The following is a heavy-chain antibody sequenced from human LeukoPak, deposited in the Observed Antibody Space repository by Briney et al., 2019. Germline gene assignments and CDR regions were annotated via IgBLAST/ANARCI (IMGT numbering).Heavy chain of an antibody. V-gene: IGHV3-53*01. Sequence: GGSLRLSCAASGFTVSSNYMSWVRQAPGKGPEWVSVIYSGGSTYYADSVKGRFTISRDNSKNTLYLQMNSLRAEDTAVYYCARPDGGRAYGMDVWGQGTTVTVSS. J-gene: IGHJ6*02. CDR2: IYSGGST. D-gene: IGHD3-10*01. CDR1: GFTVSSNY. CDR3: ARPDGGRAYGMDV.